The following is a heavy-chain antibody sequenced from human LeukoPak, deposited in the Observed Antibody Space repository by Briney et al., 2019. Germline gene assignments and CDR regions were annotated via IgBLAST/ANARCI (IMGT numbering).Heavy chain of an antibody. CDR1: GFTFSSYS. Sequence: GSLRLSCAASGFTFSSYSMNWVRQAPGKGLEWIGNIYYSGSSYYNPSLKSRVTISVDTSKNQLSLKLTSVTAADTAVYYCARGSSSGRSGHDAFDIWGQGTMVTVSS. CDR3: ARGSSSGRSGHDAFDI. CDR2: IYYSGSS. V-gene: IGHV4-59*12. D-gene: IGHD3-10*01. J-gene: IGHJ3*02.